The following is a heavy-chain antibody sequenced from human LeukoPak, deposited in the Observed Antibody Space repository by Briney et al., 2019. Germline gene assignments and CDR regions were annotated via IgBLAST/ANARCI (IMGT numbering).Heavy chain of an antibody. D-gene: IGHD4-17*01. CDR2: MIPDSGNT. J-gene: IGHJ4*02. Sequence: GASVKVSCKASGYTFTSYDINWVRQATGQGLEWMGWMIPDSGNTGYAQKFQGRVTMTRDTSISTAYMELSSLRSEDTAVYYCARTHMAVTTYYWGQGTLVTVSS. CDR3: ARTHMAVTTYY. CDR1: GYTFTSYD. V-gene: IGHV1-8*01.